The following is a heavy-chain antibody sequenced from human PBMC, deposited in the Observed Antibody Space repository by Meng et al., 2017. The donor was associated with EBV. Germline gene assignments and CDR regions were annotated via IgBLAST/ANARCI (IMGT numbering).Heavy chain of an antibody. J-gene: IGHJ4*02. V-gene: IGHV1-69*01. Sequence: QVLLQPCGAEEKQPGSSVKVSCKTSGGILRSFAISWLRQAPGQGLEWMGGIIPLFHTTNYAQKFQGRLHIIADESSATTYMELSSLRSEDTAIYYCASAEHYGDYVFEYWGQGTLVTVSS. D-gene: IGHD4-17*01. CDR1: GGILRSFA. CDR2: IIPLFHTT. CDR3: ASAEHYGDYVFEY.